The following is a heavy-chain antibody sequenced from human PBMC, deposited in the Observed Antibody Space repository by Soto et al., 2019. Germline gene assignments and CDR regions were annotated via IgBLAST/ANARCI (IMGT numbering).Heavy chain of an antibody. Sequence: SATLSLTCSVPGGSFSGYYWSWIRQSPGKGLEWIGDINHSGGTNYNPSLKSRVTISGDTSRSQFSLRLSSVTAADTAVYYCARGLHLSGNSWKGYYYFDHWGRGTLVTVS. V-gene: IGHV4-34*01. J-gene: IGHJ4*02. CDR2: INHSGGT. CDR1: GGSFSGYY. D-gene: IGHD1-1*01. CDR3: ARGLHLSGNSWKGYYYFDH.